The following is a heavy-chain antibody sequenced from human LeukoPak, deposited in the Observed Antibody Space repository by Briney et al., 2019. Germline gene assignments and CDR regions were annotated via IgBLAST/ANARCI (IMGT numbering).Heavy chain of an antibody. Sequence: GGSLRLSCAASGFTVSSNYMSWVRQAPGKGLEWVSVIYSGGSTYYADSVKGRFTISRDNSKNTLYLQMNSLRAEDTAVYYCARVVGSRAFDYWGHGTLVTVSS. D-gene: IGHD5-24*01. CDR2: IYSGGST. CDR3: ARVVGSRAFDY. J-gene: IGHJ4*01. V-gene: IGHV3-53*01. CDR1: GFTVSSNY.